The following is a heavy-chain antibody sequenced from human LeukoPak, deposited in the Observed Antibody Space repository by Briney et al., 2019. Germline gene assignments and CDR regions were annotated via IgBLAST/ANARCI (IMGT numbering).Heavy chain of an antibody. J-gene: IGHJ6*03. CDR2: TNTHGTST. CDR1: GFTFNNYW. V-gene: IGHV3-74*01. CDR3: LAGYYYYYMDV. Sequence: GGSLRLSCVPSGFTFNNYWMLWVRQAPGKVLVWVARTNTHGTSTNYADSVKGRFIISRDNANNTLYLQMNGLRDEDTGVYYALAGYYYYYMDVWGKGPTVTVSS. D-gene: IGHD6-13*01.